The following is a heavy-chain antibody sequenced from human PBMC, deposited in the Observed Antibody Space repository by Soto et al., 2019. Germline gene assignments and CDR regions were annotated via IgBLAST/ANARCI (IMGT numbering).Heavy chain of an antibody. J-gene: IGHJ4*02. CDR1: GGSFSGYY. D-gene: IGHD3-22*01. V-gene: IGHV4-34*01. Sequence: QVQLQQWGAGLLKPSETLSLTCAVYGGSFSGYYWSWIRQPPGKGLGWIGEINHSGSTNYNPSLKSRVTISVDTSKNQFSLKLSSVTAADTAVYYCARGQWGYDSSGYPYYFDYWGQGTLVTVSS. CDR3: ARGQWGYDSSGYPYYFDY. CDR2: INHSGST.